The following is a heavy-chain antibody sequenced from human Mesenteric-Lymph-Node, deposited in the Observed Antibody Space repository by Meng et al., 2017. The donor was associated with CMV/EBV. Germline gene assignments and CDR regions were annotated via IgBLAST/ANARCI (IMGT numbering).Heavy chain of an antibody. CDR3: ARVAVAVTYYFDY. Sequence: SETLSLTCTVSGGSISSYYWGWIRQPPGKGLEWIGSIYYSGSTYYNPSLKSRVTISVDTSKNQFSLKLSSVTAADTAVYYCARVAVAVTYYFDYWGQGTLVTVSS. CDR1: GGSISSYY. V-gene: IGHV4-39*07. CDR2: IYYSGST. D-gene: IGHD6-19*01. J-gene: IGHJ4*02.